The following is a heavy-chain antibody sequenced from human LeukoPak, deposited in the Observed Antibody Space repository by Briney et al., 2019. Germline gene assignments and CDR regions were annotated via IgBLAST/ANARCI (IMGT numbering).Heavy chain of an antibody. Sequence: GGSLRLSCAASGFTFSFYAMSWVRQAPGKGLEWVSVISGSGGSTYYADSVKGRFTISRDNSKNTLYLQMNSLRAEDTAVYYCAKDPRAPLYYYYGMDVWGQGTTVTVSS. J-gene: IGHJ6*02. V-gene: IGHV3-23*01. CDR1: GFTFSFYA. CDR3: AKDPRAPLYYYYGMDV. CDR2: ISGSGGST.